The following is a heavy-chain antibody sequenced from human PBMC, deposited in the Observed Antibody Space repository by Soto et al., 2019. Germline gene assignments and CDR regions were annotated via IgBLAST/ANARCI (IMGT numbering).Heavy chain of an antibody. CDR1: GGSISSYY. D-gene: IGHD3-3*01. CDR2: IYYSGST. CDR3: ARQDDFWSGSTWFDP. Sequence: SETLSLTCTVSGGSISSYYWSWIRQPPGKGLEWIGYIYYSGSTNYNPSLKSRVTISVDTSKNQFSLKLSSVTAADTAVYYCARQDDFWSGSTWFDPWGQGTLVTVSS. J-gene: IGHJ5*02. V-gene: IGHV4-59*08.